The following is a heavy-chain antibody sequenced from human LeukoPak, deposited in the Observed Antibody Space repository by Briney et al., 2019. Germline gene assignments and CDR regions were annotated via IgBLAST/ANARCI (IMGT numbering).Heavy chain of an antibody. CDR1: GGSISSSSYY. D-gene: IGHD2-15*01. V-gene: IGHV4-39*07. CDR2: IYYSGST. J-gene: IGHJ3*02. Sequence: QTSETLSLTCTVSGGSISSSSYYWGWIRQPPGKGLEWIGSIYYSGSTYYNPSLKSRVTMSVDTSKNQFSLKLSSVTAADTAVYYCAREWSSGAFDIWGQGTMVTVSS. CDR3: AREWSSGAFDI.